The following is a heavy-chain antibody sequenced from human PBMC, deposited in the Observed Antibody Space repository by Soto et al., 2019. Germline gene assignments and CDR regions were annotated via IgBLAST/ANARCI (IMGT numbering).Heavy chain of an antibody. CDR3: AHLLGYCSGGSCDYYYYMDV. J-gene: IGHJ6*03. Sequence: SGPTLVNPTQTLTLTCTFSGFSLSTSGVGVGWIRQPPGKALEWLALIYWDDDKRYSPSLKSRLTITKDTSKNQVVLTMTNMDPVDTATYYCAHLLGYCSGGSCDYYYYMDVWGKGTTVTVSS. CDR1: GFSLSTSGVG. CDR2: IYWDDDK. V-gene: IGHV2-5*02. D-gene: IGHD2-15*01.